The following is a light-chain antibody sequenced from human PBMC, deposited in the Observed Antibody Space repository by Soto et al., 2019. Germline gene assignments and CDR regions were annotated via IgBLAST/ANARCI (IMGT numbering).Light chain of an antibody. CDR3: HQYDDWPPAT. Sequence: EIVMTQSPATLSVSPGETASLSCRASQLIGSNLAWYQQKPGQAPRLLLYGTSTRATGIPARFSGSGSGTQFTLIISRVQSEDFAVYYCHQYDDWPPATFGQGTKVDI. CDR2: GTS. V-gene: IGKV3-15*01. J-gene: IGKJ1*01. CDR1: QLIGSN.